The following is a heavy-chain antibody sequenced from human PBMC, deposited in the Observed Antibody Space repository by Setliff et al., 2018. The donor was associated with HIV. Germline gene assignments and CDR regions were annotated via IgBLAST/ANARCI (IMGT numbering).Heavy chain of an antibody. Sequence: SETLSLTCTVSSGSISSHYWSWIRQPPGKGLEWIGYIYYSGSTNYNPSLKSRVTISVDTSKNQVSLRLTSVTAADTAVYYCARQSITIFGVVISGFDPWGQGTLVTVSS. D-gene: IGHD3-3*01. J-gene: IGHJ5*02. CDR2: IYYSGST. CDR3: ARQSITIFGVVISGFDP. CDR1: SGSISSHY. V-gene: IGHV4-59*08.